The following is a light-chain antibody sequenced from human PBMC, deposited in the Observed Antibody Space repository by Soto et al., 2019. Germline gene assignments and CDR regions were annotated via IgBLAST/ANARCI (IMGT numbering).Light chain of an antibody. J-gene: IGLJ1*01. Sequence: QSVLTQPASVSGSPGQSITISCTGTSSDVGGYNYDSWYQQHPGKAPKLMIYDVSNRPSGVSNRFSGSKSGNTASLTISGIQAEDEADYYCSSYTSSSTLLYVFGTGTKLTVL. CDR3: SSYTSSSTLLYV. V-gene: IGLV2-14*01. CDR2: DVS. CDR1: SSDVGGYNY.